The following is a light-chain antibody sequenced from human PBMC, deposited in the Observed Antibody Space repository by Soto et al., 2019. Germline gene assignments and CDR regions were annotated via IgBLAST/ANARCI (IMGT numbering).Light chain of an antibody. V-gene: IGKV1-27*01. CDR1: QGISNY. CDR3: QQLRMYPST. CDR2: AAS. Sequence: DIRMTQSPSSLSASVEDRVTITCRASQGISNYLAWYQQKPGKVPKLLIYAASTLQSGVPSRFSGSGSGTDFALTITSLQAEDFATYYCQQLRMYPSTFGGGTKVDIK. J-gene: IGKJ4*01.